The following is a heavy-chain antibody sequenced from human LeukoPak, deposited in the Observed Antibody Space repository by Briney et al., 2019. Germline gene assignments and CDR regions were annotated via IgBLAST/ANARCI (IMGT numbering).Heavy chain of an antibody. CDR2: ISGSGGST. D-gene: IGHD6-6*01. Sequence: GGSLRLSCAASGFTFSSYAMSWVRQAPGKGLEWVSAISGSGGSTYYADSVKGRFTISRDNAKNSLYLQMNSLRAEDTAVYYCARDRVAARPFYMDVWGKGTTVTVSS. J-gene: IGHJ6*03. CDR1: GFTFSSYA. V-gene: IGHV3-23*01. CDR3: ARDRVAARPFYMDV.